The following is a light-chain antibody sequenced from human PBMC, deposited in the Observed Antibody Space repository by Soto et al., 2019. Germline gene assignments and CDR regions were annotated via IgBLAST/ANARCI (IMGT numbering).Light chain of an antibody. Sequence: QSVLTQPPSASGSPGQSITISCTGTSSDVGGYNLVSWYQHHPGKAPKLMIYEVSKRPSGVPDRFSGSKSGSSASLTVSGLQAEDEADYYCRSFTGRFYAFGTGTKLTVL. V-gene: IGLV2-8*01. CDR3: RSFTGRFYA. CDR1: SSDVGGYNL. J-gene: IGLJ1*01. CDR2: EVS.